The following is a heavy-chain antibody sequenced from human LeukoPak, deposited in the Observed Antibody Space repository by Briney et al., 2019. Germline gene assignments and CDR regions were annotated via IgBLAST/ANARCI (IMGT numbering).Heavy chain of an antibody. Sequence: ASVKVSCKASGYTFTGYYMHWVRQAPGQGLEWMGWINPNSGGTDYAQKFQGRVTMTRDTSISTAYMELSRLRSEDTAVYYCARSAYSSSWYAAIDYWGQGTLVTVSS. V-gene: IGHV1-2*02. CDR3: ARSAYSSSWYAAIDY. D-gene: IGHD6-13*01. J-gene: IGHJ4*02. CDR1: GYTFTGYY. CDR2: INPNSGGT.